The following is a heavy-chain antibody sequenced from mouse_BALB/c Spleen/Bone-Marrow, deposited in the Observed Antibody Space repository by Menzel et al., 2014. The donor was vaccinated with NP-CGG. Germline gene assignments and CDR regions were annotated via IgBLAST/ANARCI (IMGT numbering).Heavy chain of an antibody. Sequence: VKLMESGAELARPGASVKMSCKASGYTFTSYTMHWVKQRPGQGLEWIGHINPSSGYTNYNQKFKDKATLTADKSSITAYMQLSSLTSEDSAVYYCARESYGNWFAYWGQGTLVTVSA. CDR3: ARESYGNWFAY. D-gene: IGHD2-1*01. V-gene: IGHV1-4*01. J-gene: IGHJ3*01. CDR2: INPSSGYT. CDR1: GYTFTSYT.